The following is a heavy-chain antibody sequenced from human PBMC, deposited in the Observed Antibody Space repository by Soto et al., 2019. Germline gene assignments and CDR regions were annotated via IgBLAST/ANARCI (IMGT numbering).Heavy chain of an antibody. V-gene: IGHV4-39*01. Sequence: SETLSLTCTVSGGSISSSSYYWGWIRQPPGKGLEWIGSIYYSGSTYYNPSLKSRVTISVDTSKNQFSLKLSSVTAADTAVYYCARQRGDTEEWLEPWGQGTLVNVSS. CDR1: GGSISSSSYY. J-gene: IGHJ5*02. CDR2: IYYSGST. CDR3: ARQRGDTEEWLEP.